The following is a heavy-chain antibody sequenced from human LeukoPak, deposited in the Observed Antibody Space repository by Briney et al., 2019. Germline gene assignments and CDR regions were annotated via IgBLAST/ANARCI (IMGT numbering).Heavy chain of an antibody. CDR2: IYSGGST. V-gene: IGHV3-53*01. CDR1: GFTVSSNY. CDR3: ARVGVVPAAIPDGFDI. J-gene: IGHJ3*02. Sequence: GGSLSLSCAASGFTVSSNYMSWVRQAPGQGLEWVSVIYSGGSTYYADSVKGRFTISRDNSKNTLYLQMNSLTAEDTAVYYCARVGVVPAAIPDGFDIWGQGTMVTVSS. D-gene: IGHD2-2*01.